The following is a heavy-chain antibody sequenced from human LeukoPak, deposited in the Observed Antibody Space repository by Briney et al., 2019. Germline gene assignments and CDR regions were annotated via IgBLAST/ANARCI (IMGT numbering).Heavy chain of an antibody. CDR2: IIPIFGTA. CDR1: GGTFSSYA. D-gene: IGHD5-18*01. CDR3: ARDGKGQIQPQVLFHY. J-gene: IGHJ4*02. Sequence: GASVKVSCKASGGTFSSYAISWVRQAPGQGLEWMGGIIPIFGTANYAQKFRGRVTITADESTSTAYMELSSLRSEDTAVYYCARDGKGQIQPQVLFHYWGQGTLVTVSS. V-gene: IGHV1-69*13.